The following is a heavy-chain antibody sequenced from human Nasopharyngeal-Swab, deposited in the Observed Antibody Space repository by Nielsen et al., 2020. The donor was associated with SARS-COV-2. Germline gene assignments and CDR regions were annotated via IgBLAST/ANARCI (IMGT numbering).Heavy chain of an antibody. V-gene: IGHV3-23*01. CDR3: AKDRDSGDDSDDYNHYYGMDV. D-gene: IGHD5-12*01. Sequence: GESLKISCAASGFTFRSYAISWVRQAPGKGLEWVSVISGSDYTTYYADSVKGRFTISRDNSKNTVNLQMNSLRVEDTAIYYCAKDRDSGDDSDDYNHYYGMDVWGQGTTVTVFS. CDR2: ISGSDYTT. J-gene: IGHJ6*02. CDR1: GFTFRSYA.